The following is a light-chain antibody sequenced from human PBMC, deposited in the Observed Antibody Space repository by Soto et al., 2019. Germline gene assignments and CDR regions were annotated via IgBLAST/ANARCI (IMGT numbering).Light chain of an antibody. CDR3: ATWDDSLNVVL. CDR1: SSNIGSNT. CDR2: YHN. J-gene: IGLJ2*01. V-gene: IGLV1-44*01. Sequence: QSVLTQPPSASGTPGQRVTISCSGSSSNIGSNTVSWYQHLPGTAPKLLIYYHNQRPSGVPDRFSGSKSGTSASLAISGLQYEDEANYYCATWDDSLNVVLFGGGTKLTVL.